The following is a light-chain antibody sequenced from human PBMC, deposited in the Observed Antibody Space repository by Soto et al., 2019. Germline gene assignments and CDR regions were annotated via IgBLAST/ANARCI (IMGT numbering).Light chain of an antibody. CDR3: QQYGSSPIT. CDR2: GAF. V-gene: IGKV3-20*01. CDR1: QSLSSSY. Sequence: VWTQAPVTLSWAAGERATVGGAPSQSLSSSYFAWYQHKPGQGPRLLIYGAFTRATGIPDRFSGSGSGTDFTLTISRLEPEDFAVYYCQQYGSSPITFGQGTRLEIK. J-gene: IGKJ5*01.